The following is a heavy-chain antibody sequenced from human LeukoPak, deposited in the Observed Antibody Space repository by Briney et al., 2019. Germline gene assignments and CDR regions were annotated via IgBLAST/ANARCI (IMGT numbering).Heavy chain of an antibody. D-gene: IGHD6-13*01. CDR2: TYYRSKWYN. J-gene: IGHJ3*02. CDR3: ARDRYSSSWYALNAFDI. Sequence: SQTLSLTCAISGDSVSSNSAAWNWIRQSPSRGLEWLGRTYYRSKWYNDYGVSVKSRITINPDTSRNQFSLQLNSVTPEDTAVYYCARDRYSSSWYALNAFDIWGQGTMVTVSS. V-gene: IGHV6-1*01. CDR1: GDSVSSNSAA.